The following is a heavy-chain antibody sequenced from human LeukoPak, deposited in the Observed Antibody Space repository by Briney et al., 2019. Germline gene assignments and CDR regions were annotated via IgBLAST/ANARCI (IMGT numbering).Heavy chain of an antibody. J-gene: IGHJ4*02. Sequence: GGSLRLSCAASGFTFSSYSMNWVRQAPGKGLEWVSSISSSSSYIYYADSVKGRFTISRDNAKNSLYLQMNSLRAEDTAVYYCARGPWGNGTTYTPFDYWGQPTLVTVSS. V-gene: IGHV3-21*01. D-gene: IGHD1-7*01. CDR1: GFTFSSYS. CDR3: ARGPWGNGTTYTPFDY. CDR2: ISSSSSYI.